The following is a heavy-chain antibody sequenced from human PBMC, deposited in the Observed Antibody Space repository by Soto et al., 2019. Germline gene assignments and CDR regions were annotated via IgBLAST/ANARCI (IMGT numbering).Heavy chain of an antibody. J-gene: IGHJ4*02. CDR3: ARLRSYYDFWSGYYPNYFDY. CDR2: IYYSGST. V-gene: IGHV4-39*01. Sequence: SETLSLTCTVSGGSISSSSYYWGWIRQPPGKGLEWIGSIYYSGSTYYNPSLKSRVTISVDTSKNQFSLKLSSVTAADTAVYYCARLRSYYDFWSGYYPNYFDYWGQGTLVTVSS. CDR1: GGSISSSSYY. D-gene: IGHD3-3*01.